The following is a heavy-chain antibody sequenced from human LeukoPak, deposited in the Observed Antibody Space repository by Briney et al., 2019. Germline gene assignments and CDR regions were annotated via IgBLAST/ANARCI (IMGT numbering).Heavy chain of an antibody. Sequence: SVKVSCKASGGTFSSYAISWVRQTPGQGLEWMGGIIPIFGTANYAQKFQGRVTITTDESTSTAYMELSSLRSEDTAVYYCARPGTTGDYFDYWGQGTLVTVSS. D-gene: IGHD1-14*01. V-gene: IGHV1-69*05. CDR1: GGTFSSYA. CDR2: IIPIFGTA. J-gene: IGHJ4*02. CDR3: ARPGTTGDYFDY.